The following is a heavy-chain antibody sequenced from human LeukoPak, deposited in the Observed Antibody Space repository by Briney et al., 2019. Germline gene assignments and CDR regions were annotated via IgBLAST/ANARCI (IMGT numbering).Heavy chain of an antibody. CDR1: GGSISSSSYY. D-gene: IGHD3-10*01. J-gene: IGHJ5*02. CDR3: ARIKAINYYGSGSYYNQRVDP. Sequence: SETLSLTCTVSGGSISSSSYYWGWIRQPPGKGLEWIGSIYYSGSTYYNPSLKSRVTISVDTSKNQFSLKLSSVTAADTAVYYCARIKAINYYGSGSYYNQRVDPWGQGTLVTVSS. CDR2: IYYSGST. V-gene: IGHV4-39*01.